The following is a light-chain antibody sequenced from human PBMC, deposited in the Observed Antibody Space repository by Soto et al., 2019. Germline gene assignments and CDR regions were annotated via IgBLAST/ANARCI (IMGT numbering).Light chain of an antibody. CDR3: KHYSRYSA. CDR1: QSISNY. CDR2: DAS. V-gene: IGKV1-5*01. Sequence: DIQMTQSPSTLSASVGDRVTITCRASQSISNYLAWYQQKPGKAPKLLIYDASSLKSGVPSRFSGSGSGIDFTLNVSSLQSDDFETYYCKHYSRYSAFGQGTKVEI. J-gene: IGKJ1*01.